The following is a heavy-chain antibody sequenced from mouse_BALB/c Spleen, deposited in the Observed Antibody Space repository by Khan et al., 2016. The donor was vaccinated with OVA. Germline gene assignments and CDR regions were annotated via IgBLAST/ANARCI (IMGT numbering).Heavy chain of an antibody. V-gene: IGHV3-1*02. CDR3: ARTARIKY. Sequence: EVQLQESGPGLVKPSQSLSHTCTVTGYSITSGYGWNWIRQFPGNKLEWMGYINYSGSTNYNPSLKSRISITRDTSKNQFFLQLNSVTTEDTATYYCARTARIKYWGQGTTLTVSS. D-gene: IGHD1-2*01. CDR2: INYSGST. J-gene: IGHJ2*01. CDR1: GYSITSGYG.